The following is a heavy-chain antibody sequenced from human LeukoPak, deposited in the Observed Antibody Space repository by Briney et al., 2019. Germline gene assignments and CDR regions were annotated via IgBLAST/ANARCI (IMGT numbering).Heavy chain of an antibody. J-gene: IGHJ4*02. D-gene: IGHD4-11*01. Sequence: SETLSLTRTVSGGSISSSSYYWGWIRQPPGKGLEWIGSIYYSGSTNYNPSLKSRVTISVDTSKNQFSLKLSSVTAADTAVYYCAMSYSNYPYYFDYWGQGTLVTVSS. CDR3: AMSYSNYPYYFDY. CDR1: GGSISSSSYY. V-gene: IGHV4-39*07. CDR2: IYYSGST.